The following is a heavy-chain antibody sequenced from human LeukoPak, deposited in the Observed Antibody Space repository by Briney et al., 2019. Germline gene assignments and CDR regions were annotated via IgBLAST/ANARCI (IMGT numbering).Heavy chain of an antibody. CDR2: ISTSSSYI. D-gene: IGHD1-26*01. CDR3: ARDGVAELMSALDY. V-gene: IGHV3-21*06. Sequence: GGSLRLSCAASGFTFSSYSMNWVRQAPGKGLEWVSSISTSSSYIYYADSLKGRFTISRDNAKNSLYLQMNSLRAEATAVYYCARDGVAELMSALDYWGQGILVTVSS. J-gene: IGHJ4*02. CDR1: GFTFSSYS.